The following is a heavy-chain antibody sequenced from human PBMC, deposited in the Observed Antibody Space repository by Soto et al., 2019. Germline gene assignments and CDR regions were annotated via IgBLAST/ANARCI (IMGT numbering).Heavy chain of an antibody. V-gene: IGHV1-46*01. Sequence: ASVKVSCKASGYTFTSYYMHWVRQAPGQGLEWMGIINPNGGSTSYAQKFQGRVTMTRDTSTSTVYMELSSLRSEDTAVYYCARGTWEMRIVGATLGDYWGQGTLVTVSS. J-gene: IGHJ4*02. CDR2: INPNGGST. CDR1: GYTFTSYY. CDR3: ARGTWEMRIVGATLGDY. D-gene: IGHD1-26*01.